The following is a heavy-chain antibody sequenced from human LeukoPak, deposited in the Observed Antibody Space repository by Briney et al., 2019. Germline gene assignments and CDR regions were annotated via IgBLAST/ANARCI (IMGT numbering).Heavy chain of an antibody. Sequence: GSLRLSCAASGFTFSSYSMNWVRQAPGKGLEWVSSISSSSYIYYADSVKGRFTISRDNAKNSLYLQMNSLRAEDTAVYYCARDQTATGNAFDIWGQGTMVTVSS. CDR2: ISSSSYI. CDR3: ARDQTATGNAFDI. V-gene: IGHV3-21*01. D-gene: IGHD5-18*01. CDR1: GFTFSSYS. J-gene: IGHJ3*02.